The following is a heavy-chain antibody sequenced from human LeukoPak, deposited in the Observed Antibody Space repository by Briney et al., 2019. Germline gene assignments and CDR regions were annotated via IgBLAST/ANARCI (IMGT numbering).Heavy chain of an antibody. CDR3: AKGASGWYGRCWFDP. CDR2: ISGSGGST. V-gene: IGHV3-23*01. J-gene: IGHJ5*02. CDR1: GSTFSSYA. D-gene: IGHD6-19*01. Sequence: GGSLRLSCAASGSTFSSYAMSWVRQAPGKGLEWVSAISGSGGSTYYADPVKGRFTISRDNSKNTLYLQMNSLRAEDTAVYYCAKGASGWYGRCWFDPWGQGTLVTVSS.